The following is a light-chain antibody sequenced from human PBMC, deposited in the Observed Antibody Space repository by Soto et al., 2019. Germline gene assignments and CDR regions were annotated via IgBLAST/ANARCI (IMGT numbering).Light chain of an antibody. CDR1: TSDVGDNNY. Sequence: QSALTQPASVSGSPGQSITVSCTGTTSDVGDNNYVSWYQQHPGTAPKLMIFDVTHRPSGVSNRFSGSKSGNTASLTISGLQTEDGADYYCTSYTTDVVLFGGGTKLTVL. CDR3: TSYTTDVVL. J-gene: IGLJ3*02. CDR2: DVT. V-gene: IGLV2-14*03.